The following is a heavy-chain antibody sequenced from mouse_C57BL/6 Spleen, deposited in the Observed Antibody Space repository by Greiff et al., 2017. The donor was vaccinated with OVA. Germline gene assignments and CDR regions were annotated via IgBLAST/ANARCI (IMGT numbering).Heavy chain of an antibody. CDR2: IYPGSGST. D-gene: IGHD6-1*01. Sequence: QVQLQQPGAELVKPGASVKMSCKASGYTFTSYWITWVKQRPGQGLEWIGDIYPGSGSTNYNEKFKSKATLTVDTSSSTAYMQLSSLTSEDSAVYYCARAGASIWYFDVWGTGTTVTVSS. V-gene: IGHV1-55*01. J-gene: IGHJ1*03. CDR3: ARAGASIWYFDV. CDR1: GYTFTSYW.